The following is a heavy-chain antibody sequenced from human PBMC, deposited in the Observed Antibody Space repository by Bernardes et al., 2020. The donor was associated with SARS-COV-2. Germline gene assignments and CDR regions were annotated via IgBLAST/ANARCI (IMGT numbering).Heavy chain of an antibody. CDR1: GYTFTGYY. V-gene: IGHV1-2*04. D-gene: IGHD6-13*01. Sequence: ASVKVSCKASGYTFTGYYMHWVRQAPGQGLEWMGWINPNSGGTNYAQKFQGWVTMTRDTSISTAYMELSRLRSDDTAVYYCARRRSSSWYYFDYWGQGTLVTVSS. CDR3: ARRRSSSWYYFDY. CDR2: INPNSGGT. J-gene: IGHJ4*02.